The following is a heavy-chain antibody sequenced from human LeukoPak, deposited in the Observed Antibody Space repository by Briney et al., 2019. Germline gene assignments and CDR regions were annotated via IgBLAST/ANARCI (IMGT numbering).Heavy chain of an antibody. CDR3: ARVPPKSDYSSSWYPHFDY. D-gene: IGHD6-13*01. V-gene: IGHV4-39*07. CDR2: IYYSGST. Sequence: SETLSLTCTVSGGSINSSSYYWGWIRQPPGKGLEWIGSIYYSGSTYYNPSLKSRVTISVDTSKNQFSLKLSSVTAADTAVYYCARVPPKSDYSSSWYPHFDYWGQGTLVTVSS. J-gene: IGHJ4*02. CDR1: GGSINSSSYY.